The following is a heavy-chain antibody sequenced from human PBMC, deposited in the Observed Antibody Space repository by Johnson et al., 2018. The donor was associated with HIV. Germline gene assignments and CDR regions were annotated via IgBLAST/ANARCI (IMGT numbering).Heavy chain of an antibody. CDR3: ARDSVILVDGAFDI. J-gene: IGHJ3*02. CDR2: IYSGGST. CDR1: GFTFDDYA. Sequence: VQLVESGGGLVQPGGSLKLSCVASGFTFDDYAMHWVRQAPGKGLEWVSVIYSGGSTYYADSVKGRFTISRDNSKNTLYLQMNSLRAEDTAVYYCARDSVILVDGAFDIWGQGTMVTVSS. V-gene: IGHV3-66*01. D-gene: IGHD2-15*01.